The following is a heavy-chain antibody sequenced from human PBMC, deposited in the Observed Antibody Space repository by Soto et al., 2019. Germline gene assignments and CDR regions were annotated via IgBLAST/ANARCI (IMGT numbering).Heavy chain of an antibody. D-gene: IGHD2-15*01. CDR2: ISSSGSTI. V-gene: IGHV3-11*01. J-gene: IGHJ5*02. CDR3: ARDSDGGKGANWFDP. Sequence: GGSLRLSCAASGFTFSDYYMSWIRQAPGKGLEWVSYISSSGSTIYYSDSVKGRFTISRDNAKNSLYLQMNSLRAEDTAVYYCARDSDGGKGANWFDPWGQGTLVTVSS. CDR1: GFTFSDYY.